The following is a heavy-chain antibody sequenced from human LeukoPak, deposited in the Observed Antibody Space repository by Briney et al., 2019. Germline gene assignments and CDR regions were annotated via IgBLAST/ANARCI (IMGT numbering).Heavy chain of an antibody. V-gene: IGHV3-30-3*01. Sequence: GGSLRLSCAASGFTFSSYAMHWVRQAPGKGLEWVAVISYDGSNKYYADSVKGRFTISRDNSENTLYLQMNSLRAEDTAVYYCARGSGDWGQGTLVTVSS. CDR2: ISYDGSNK. D-gene: IGHD3-10*01. CDR1: GFTFSSYA. J-gene: IGHJ4*02. CDR3: ARGSGD.